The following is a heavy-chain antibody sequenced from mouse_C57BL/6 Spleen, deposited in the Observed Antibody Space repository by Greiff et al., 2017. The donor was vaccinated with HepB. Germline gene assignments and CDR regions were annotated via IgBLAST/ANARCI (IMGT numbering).Heavy chain of an antibody. Sequence: EVQRVESGPGLVKPSQSLSLTCSVTGYSITSGYYWNWIRQFPGNKLEWMGYISYDGSNNYNPSLKNRISITRDTSKNQFFLKLNSVTTEDTATYYCARDALNYYGSEGFAYWGQGTLVTVSA. CDR2: ISYDGSN. J-gene: IGHJ3*01. CDR3: ARDALNYYGSEGFAY. V-gene: IGHV3-6*01. CDR1: GYSITSGYY. D-gene: IGHD1-1*01.